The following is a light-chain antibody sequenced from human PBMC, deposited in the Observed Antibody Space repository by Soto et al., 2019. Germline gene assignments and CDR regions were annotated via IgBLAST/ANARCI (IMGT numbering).Light chain of an antibody. Sequence: EIVLTQSPGTLSLSPGEGATLSCRASQSVTSTYLTWYQQKPGQAPRLLIYGASNRATGIPDRFSGSGSGTDFTLTISRLEPEDFAVYYCQQHSHWPPWTFGQGTRVEIQ. J-gene: IGKJ1*01. V-gene: IGKV3D-20*02. CDR2: GAS. CDR1: QSVTSTY. CDR3: QQHSHWPPWT.